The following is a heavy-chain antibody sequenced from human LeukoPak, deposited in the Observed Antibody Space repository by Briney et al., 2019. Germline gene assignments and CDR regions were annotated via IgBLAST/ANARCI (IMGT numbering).Heavy chain of an antibody. V-gene: IGHV3-7*01. Sequence: PGGSLRLSCAASGFTFSSYVMTWVRQAPGKGLEWVANINQDGNSQNYVDSVRGRFTISKDNAKNSVYLQMNSLRAEDTAVYYCARSLWPEDYWGQGILVTVSS. D-gene: IGHD2-21*01. CDR2: INQDGNSQ. CDR3: ARSLWPEDY. CDR1: GFTFSSYV. J-gene: IGHJ4*02.